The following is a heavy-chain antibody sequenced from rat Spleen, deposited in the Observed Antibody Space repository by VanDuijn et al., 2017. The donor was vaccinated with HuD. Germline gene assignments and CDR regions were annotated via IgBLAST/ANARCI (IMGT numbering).Heavy chain of an antibody. J-gene: IGHJ2*01. Sequence: EVQLVESDGGLVQPGRSLKLSCAASGFNFSDYYMAWVRQAPTKGREWVASISPSGGSTYYRDSVKGRFTISRVNAKSTLYLQMDSLRSEDTATYYCTTGVYWGQGVMVTVSS. CDR2: ISPSGGST. CDR1: GFNFSDYY. CDR3: TTGVY. V-gene: IGHV5-27*01.